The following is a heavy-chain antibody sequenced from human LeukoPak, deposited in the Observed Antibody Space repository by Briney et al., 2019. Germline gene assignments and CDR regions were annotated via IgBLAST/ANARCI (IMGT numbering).Heavy chain of an antibody. Sequence: GGSLRLSCSASGFTFSSYAMHWVRQAPGKGLEYISAISHNGGTTYYADSVKGRFTISRDNSKNTLYLQMNSLRAEDTAVFYCARGHADSSGSWYGRFDCWGEGTLVTVSS. CDR2: ISHNGGTT. J-gene: IGHJ4*02. CDR1: GFTFSSYA. D-gene: IGHD6-13*01. V-gene: IGHV3-64*04. CDR3: ARGHADSSGSWYGRFDC.